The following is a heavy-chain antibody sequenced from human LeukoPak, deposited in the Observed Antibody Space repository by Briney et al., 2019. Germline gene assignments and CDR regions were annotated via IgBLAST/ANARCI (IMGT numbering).Heavy chain of an antibody. CDR2: ISGSGGST. CDR1: GFTFSRYA. Sequence: PGGSLRLSCAASGFTFSRYAMSWVRQAPGKGLEWVSAISGSGGSTYYADSVKGRFTISRDNSKNTLYLQMNSLRAEDTAVYYCANDFGSSWLNWFDHWGQGTLVTVSS. V-gene: IGHV3-23*01. J-gene: IGHJ5*02. CDR3: ANDFGSSWLNWFDH. D-gene: IGHD6-13*01.